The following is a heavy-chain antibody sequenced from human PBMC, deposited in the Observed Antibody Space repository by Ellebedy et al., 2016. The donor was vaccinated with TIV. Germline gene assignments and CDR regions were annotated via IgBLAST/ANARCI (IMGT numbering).Heavy chain of an antibody. D-gene: IGHD3-10*01. CDR1: GYTSTSYY. CDR3: ARGKGRYFDY. V-gene: IGHV1-46*01. Sequence: AASVKVSCKASGYTSTSYYIHWTRQAPGQGLEWMGMINPSGGSTSYAQKFQGRVTMTRDTSTSTVYMDLSSLRSEDTAVYYCARGKGRYFDYWGQGTLVTVSS. CDR2: INPSGGST. J-gene: IGHJ4*02.